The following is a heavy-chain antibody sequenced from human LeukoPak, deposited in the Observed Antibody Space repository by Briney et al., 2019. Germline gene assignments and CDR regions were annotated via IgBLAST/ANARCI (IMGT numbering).Heavy chain of an antibody. J-gene: IGHJ6*03. V-gene: IGHV1-46*01. CDR3: ARDGNEYYDFWSGYLADYYYYMDV. CDR1: GYTFTSYY. D-gene: IGHD3-3*01. Sequence: ASVKVSCKASGYTFTSYYMHWVRQAPGQGLEWMGIINPSGGSTSYAQKFQGRVTMTRDMSTSTVYMELSSLRSEDTAVYYCARDGNEYYDFWSGYLADYYYYMDVWGKGTTVTVSS. CDR2: INPSGGST.